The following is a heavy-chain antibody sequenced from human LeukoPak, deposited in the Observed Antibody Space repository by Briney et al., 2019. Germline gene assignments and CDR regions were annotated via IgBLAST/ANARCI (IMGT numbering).Heavy chain of an antibody. Sequence: ASVKVSCKASGYTFTSYYMHWVRQAPGQGLEWMGIINPSGGSTSYAQKFQGRVTMTRDASTSTVYMELSSLRSEDTAVYYCAREVVINNWFDPWGQGTLVTVSS. D-gene: IGHD3-22*01. CDR1: GYTFTSYY. CDR2: INPSGGST. V-gene: IGHV1-46*01. CDR3: AREVVINNWFDP. J-gene: IGHJ5*02.